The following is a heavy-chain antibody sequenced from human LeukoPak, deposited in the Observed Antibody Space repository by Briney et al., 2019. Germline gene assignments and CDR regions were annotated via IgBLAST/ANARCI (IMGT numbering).Heavy chain of an antibody. D-gene: IGHD5-24*01. V-gene: IGHV4-59*08. CDR3: ARYVEAFDI. CDR1: GGSISSYH. Sequence: PSETLSLTCIVSGGSISSYHWTWIRQPPGKGLEWIGCIYNSGSTNYNPSLKSRVTISVDTSKNQFSLRLRSVTAADTAVYYCARYVEAFDIWGQGTMVTVSS. CDR2: IYNSGST. J-gene: IGHJ3*02.